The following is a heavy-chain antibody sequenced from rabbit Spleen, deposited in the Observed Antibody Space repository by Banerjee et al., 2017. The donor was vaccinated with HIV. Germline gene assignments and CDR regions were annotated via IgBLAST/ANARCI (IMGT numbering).Heavy chain of an antibody. D-gene: IGHD4-2*01. V-gene: IGHV1S45*01. J-gene: IGHJ3*01. Sequence: QEQLVESGGDLVKPEGSLTLTCTASGFSFSSSYYMYWVRQAPGKGLEWIGCIYSSSAITWYASWAKGRFTISKTSSTTVTLQMTSLTDADTATYFCARGGYGGHIYSMGLWGQGTLVTVS. CDR1: GFSFSSSYY. CDR2: IYSSSAIT. CDR3: ARGGYGGHIYSMGL.